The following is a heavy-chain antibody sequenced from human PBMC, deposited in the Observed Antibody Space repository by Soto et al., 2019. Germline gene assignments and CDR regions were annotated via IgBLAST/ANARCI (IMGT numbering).Heavy chain of an antibody. Sequence: QVQLVQSGAEVKKPGSSVKVSCKASGGTFSSYAISWVRQAPGQGLEWMGGIIPIFGTANYAQKFQGRVTITADKSTSTAYMELSSLRSEDTAVYYCAVPNAYCSGGSCYSSYFDYWGQGTLVTVSS. CDR2: IIPIFGTA. CDR1: GGTFSSYA. J-gene: IGHJ4*02. D-gene: IGHD2-15*01. CDR3: AVPNAYCSGGSCYSSYFDY. V-gene: IGHV1-69*06.